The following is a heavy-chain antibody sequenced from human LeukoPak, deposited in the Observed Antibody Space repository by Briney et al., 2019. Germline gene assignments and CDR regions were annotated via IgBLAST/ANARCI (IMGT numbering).Heavy chain of an antibody. CDR3: AREDIVATMTFDY. Sequence: KSGGSLRLSCAASGFTFCNASMNWVRQAPGKGLEWVSSISSCSSYIFYADSVKGRFTISRDNAKNSLYLQMNSLRAEDTAVYYCAREDIVATMTFDYWGQGTLVTVSS. V-gene: IGHV3-21*01. D-gene: IGHD5-12*01. CDR1: GFTFCNAS. CDR2: ISSCSSYI. J-gene: IGHJ4*02.